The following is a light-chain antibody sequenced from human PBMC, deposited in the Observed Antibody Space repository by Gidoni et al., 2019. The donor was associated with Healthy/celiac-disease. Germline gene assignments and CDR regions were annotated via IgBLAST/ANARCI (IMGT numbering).Light chain of an antibody. Sequence: QSALTQPPSASGTPGQGVTIPCSGSSSNIGSNYVYWYQQLPGTAPKLLIYRNNQRPSGVPDRFSGSKSGTSASLAISGLRSEDEADYYCAAWDDSLSGAVFGGGTQLTVL. CDR3: AAWDDSLSGAV. V-gene: IGLV1-47*01. J-gene: IGLJ7*01. CDR2: RNN. CDR1: SSNIGSNY.